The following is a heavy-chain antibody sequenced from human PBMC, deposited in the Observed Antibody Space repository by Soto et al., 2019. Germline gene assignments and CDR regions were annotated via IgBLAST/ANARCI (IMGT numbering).Heavy chain of an antibody. D-gene: IGHD2-2*03. V-gene: IGHV5-51*01. CDR1: GYSFISYW. Sequence: GESLKISCKTSGYSFISYWVAWVRQKPGQGLEWMGAFSPGDSPSTYSPSFQGQVTISVDKSISTAYLHLSSLKASDTSMYYCARIIGYCRNNDCSWTFDIWGQGTTVTVSS. J-gene: IGHJ3*02. CDR2: FSPGDSPS. CDR3: ARIIGYCRNNDCSWTFDI.